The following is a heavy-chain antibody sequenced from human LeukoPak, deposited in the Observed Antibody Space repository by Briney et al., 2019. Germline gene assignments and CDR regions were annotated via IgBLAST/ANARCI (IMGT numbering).Heavy chain of an antibody. J-gene: IGHJ4*02. CDR2: IRYDGIHE. D-gene: IGHD4/OR15-4a*01. Sequence: GSLRLSCSSSGFTFSSYGFHWVRQAPGKGLEWVAFIRYDGIHEFYADSVKGRFTISRDNSKNTLFLQMNSLRVEDAAVYYCAKDRQDYGAYWGQGALVTVSS. CDR1: GFTFSSYG. CDR3: AKDRQDYGAY. V-gene: IGHV3-30*02.